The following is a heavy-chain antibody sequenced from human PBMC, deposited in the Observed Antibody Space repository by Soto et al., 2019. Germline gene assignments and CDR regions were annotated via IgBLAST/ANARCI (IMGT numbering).Heavy chain of an antibody. Sequence: QVQLVQSGGEVKKPGASVKVSCKASGYTFTIYGINWVRQAPGQGLEWMGWISPDNGNTNYAQKLQGRVTMTTDTSTSTAYMELRSLRSVVTAVYYCTRTLGYSRYTEIDVWGQGTRVNVSS. J-gene: IGHJ6*01. CDR1: GYTFTIYG. D-gene: IGHD5-12*01. V-gene: IGHV1-18*01. CDR3: TRTLGYSRYTEIDV. CDR2: ISPDNGNT.